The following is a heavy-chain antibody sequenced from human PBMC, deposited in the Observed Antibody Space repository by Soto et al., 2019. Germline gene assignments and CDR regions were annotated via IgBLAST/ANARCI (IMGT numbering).Heavy chain of an antibody. CDR3: AKALRYSRDYYYYYGMDV. D-gene: IGHD6-13*01. J-gene: IGHJ6*02. CDR1: GCTFSSYA. Sequence: PGGSLSLSCAASGCTFSSYAMSWVRQAPGKGLEWVSAISCSGGSTYYPYPVSGRFTISRATSKTTLYLQMNRLRAEDKAVYYCAKALRYSRDYYYYYGMDVWGQGTTVTVSS. CDR2: ISCSGGST. V-gene: IGHV3-23*01.